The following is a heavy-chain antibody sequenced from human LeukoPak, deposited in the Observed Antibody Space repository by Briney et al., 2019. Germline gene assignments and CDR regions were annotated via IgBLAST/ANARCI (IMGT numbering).Heavy chain of an antibody. CDR1: GFTFSNYA. J-gene: IGHJ4*02. Sequence: QPGGSLRLSCSASGFTFSNYAMHWVRQAPGKGLEYVSAISSNGGSTYYADSVKGRFTISRDNSKNTLYLQMSSLRAEDTAVYCCVRGGWIQLWSPWFLHWGQGTLVTVSS. D-gene: IGHD5-18*01. CDR3: VRGGWIQLWSPWFLH. CDR2: ISSNGGST. V-gene: IGHV3-64D*06.